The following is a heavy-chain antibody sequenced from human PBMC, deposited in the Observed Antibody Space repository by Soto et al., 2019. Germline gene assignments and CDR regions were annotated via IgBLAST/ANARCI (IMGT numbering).Heavy chain of an antibody. CDR2: INPYSGDT. J-gene: IGHJ5*02. CDR3: ARIRIEASVLDP. CDR1: GYTFTRYY. D-gene: IGHD2-8*01. Sequence: ASVKVSCKTSGYTFTRYYIHWVRQAPGQGLEWMGWINPYSGDTKYEQKFQGRVTLTRDTSISTAYMELSSLRSDDTAVYYCARIRIEASVLDPWGQGTLVTVSS. V-gene: IGHV1-2*02.